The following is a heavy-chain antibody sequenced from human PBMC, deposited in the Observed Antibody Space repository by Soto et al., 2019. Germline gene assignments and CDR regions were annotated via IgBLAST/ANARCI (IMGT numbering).Heavy chain of an antibody. CDR1: GFTVSSNY. CDR3: ARAPKLLYYYYYMDV. D-gene: IGHD1-7*01. J-gene: IGHJ6*03. CDR2: IYSGGST. V-gene: IGHV3-53*04. Sequence: EVQLVESGGGLVQPGGSLRLSCAASGFTVSSNYMSWVRQAPGKGLEWVSVIYSGGSTYYADSVKGRFTISRHNSKNTLYLQMNSLRAEDTAVYYCARAPKLLYYYYYMDVWGKGTTVTVSS.